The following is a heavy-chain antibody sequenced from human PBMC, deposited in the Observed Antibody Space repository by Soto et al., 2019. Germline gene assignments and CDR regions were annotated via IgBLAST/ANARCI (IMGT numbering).Heavy chain of an antibody. CDR1: GYTFTGYY. D-gene: IGHD3-16*01. J-gene: IGHJ6*02. CDR2: INPNNGGT. CDR3: ARGGGQTYYYYPMDL. V-gene: IGHV1-2*02. Sequence: QVQLVQSGAEVKNPGASMKVSCQASGYTFTGYYIHWVRQAPGQGLDWMGYINPNNGGTRFEQRFQGRGTMTRDTTLNTTYVELSGLTSDDTAVYYCARGGGQTYYYYPMDLWGQGTTVTVSS.